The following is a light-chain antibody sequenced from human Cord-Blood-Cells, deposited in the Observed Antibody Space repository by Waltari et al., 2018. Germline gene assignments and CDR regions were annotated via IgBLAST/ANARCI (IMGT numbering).Light chain of an antibody. V-gene: IGLV2-14*01. J-gene: IGLJ1*01. CDR2: DLS. Sequence: QSALTQPASVSGSPGQSLTISCTGTSSDVGGYNYVSWYQQHPGKAPKLMIYDLSNRPSGVSNRFSGSKSGNTASLTISGLQAEDEADYYCSSYTSSSTLVFGTGTKVTVL. CDR1: SSDVGGYNY. CDR3: SSYTSSSTLV.